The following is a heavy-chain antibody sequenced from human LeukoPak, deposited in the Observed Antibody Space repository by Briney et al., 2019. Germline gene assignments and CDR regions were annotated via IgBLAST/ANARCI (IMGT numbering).Heavy chain of an antibody. CDR2: IYYSGST. CDR1: GGSISSGDYY. V-gene: IGHV4-30-4*01. D-gene: IGHD2-2*01. J-gene: IGHJ5*02. Sequence: SETLSLTSTVSGGSISSGDYYWSWIRQPPGKGLEWIGYIYYSGSTYYNPSLKSRVTISVDTSKNQFSLKLSSVTAADTAVYYCAGTPIVVVPAAIPGWFDPWGQGTLVTVSS. CDR3: AGTPIVVVPAAIPGWFDP.